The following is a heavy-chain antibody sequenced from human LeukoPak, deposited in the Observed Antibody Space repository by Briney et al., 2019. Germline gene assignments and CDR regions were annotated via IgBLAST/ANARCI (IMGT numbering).Heavy chain of an antibody. J-gene: IGHJ4*02. Sequence: QAGGSLRPSCAASGFTLGDYAMHWVRHAPGKGLEWVSGISWNSGSIGYADSVKGRFTISRDNAKNSLYLQMNSLRAEDTALYYCAKQPTAHTVTTVFDYWGQGTLVTVSS. CDR2: ISWNSGSI. D-gene: IGHD4-17*01. CDR1: GFTLGDYA. CDR3: AKQPTAHTVTTVFDY. V-gene: IGHV3-9*01.